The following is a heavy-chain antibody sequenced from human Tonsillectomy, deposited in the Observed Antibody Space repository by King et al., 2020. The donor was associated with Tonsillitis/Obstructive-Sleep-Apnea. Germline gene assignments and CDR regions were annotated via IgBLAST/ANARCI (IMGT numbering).Heavy chain of an antibody. Sequence: VQLQQWGAGLLKPSETLSLTCAVYGGSFSGYYWSWIRQPPGKGLEWIGEINHSGSTNYNPSLKSRVTITVDTSKNKFSLKLSSVTAADTAVYYCAGALVYCTDGVCSPFYYYGMDVWGQGTTVTVSS. V-gene: IGHV4-34*01. CDR2: INHSGST. D-gene: IGHD2-8*01. CDR1: GGSFSGYY. J-gene: IGHJ6*02. CDR3: AGALVYCTDGVCSPFYYYGMDV.